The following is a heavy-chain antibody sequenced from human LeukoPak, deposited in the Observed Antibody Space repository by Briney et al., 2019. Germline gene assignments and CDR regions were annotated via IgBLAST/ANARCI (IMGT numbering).Heavy chain of an antibody. J-gene: IGHJ4*02. CDR1: GYSFTSYW. CDR2: IYPGDSDT. Sequence: RGESMKISCKGSGYSFTSYWIGWVRQMPGKGVEWMGIIYPGDSDTRYRPSFQGQVTISADKSISTAYLQWSSLKASDTASYYCARPNYYYDSSGYYRYYFDYWGQGTLVTVSS. CDR3: ARPNYYYDSSGYYRYYFDY. D-gene: IGHD3-22*01. V-gene: IGHV5-51*01.